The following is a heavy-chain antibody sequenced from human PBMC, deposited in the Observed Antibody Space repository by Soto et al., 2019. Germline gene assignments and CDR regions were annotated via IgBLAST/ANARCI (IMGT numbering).Heavy chain of an antibody. CDR3: AAAQNSVSWYQPGDY. Sequence: GASVKVSCKASGFTFTSSAVPWVRQARGQRLEWIGWIVVGSGNTNYAQKFQERVTFSRDMSTSTAYMELSSLRSEDTAVYYCAAAQNSVSWYQPGDYWGQGTLVTVSS. V-gene: IGHV1-58*01. CDR2: IVVGSGNT. D-gene: IGHD6-13*01. CDR1: GFTFTSSA. J-gene: IGHJ4*02.